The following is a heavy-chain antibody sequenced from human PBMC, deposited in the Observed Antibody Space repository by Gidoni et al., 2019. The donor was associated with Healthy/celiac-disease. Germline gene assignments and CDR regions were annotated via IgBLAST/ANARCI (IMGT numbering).Heavy chain of an antibody. CDR3: AKTRAFYGGNSAYDY. V-gene: IGHV3-23*01. Sequence: EVQLLESGGGWVQPGGSLRPSCAASGVTFSSYAMSGGRQAPGKGLEWVSAISGSGGSTYSADSVKGRFTISRDTSKNTLYLQMNSLRAEDTAVYYCAKTRAFYGGNSAYDYWGQGTLVTVSS. CDR2: ISGSGGST. D-gene: IGHD4-17*01. J-gene: IGHJ4*02. CDR1: GVTFSSYA.